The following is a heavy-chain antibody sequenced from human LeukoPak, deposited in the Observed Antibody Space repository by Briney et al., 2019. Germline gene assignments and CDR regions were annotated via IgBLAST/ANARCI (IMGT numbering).Heavy chain of an antibody. D-gene: IGHD6-19*01. Sequence: GGSLRLSCAASGFTYSSYSMNWVRQAPGKGLEWVSSISSSSSYIYYADSVKGRFTISRDNAKNSLYLQMNSLRAEDTAVYYCARGYSSGWYAKYWGQGTLVTVSS. J-gene: IGHJ4*02. CDR2: ISSSSSYI. CDR1: GFTYSSYS. CDR3: ARGYSSGWYAKY. V-gene: IGHV3-21*01.